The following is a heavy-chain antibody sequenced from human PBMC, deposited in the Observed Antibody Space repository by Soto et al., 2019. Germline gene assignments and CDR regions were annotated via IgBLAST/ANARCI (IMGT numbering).Heavy chain of an antibody. D-gene: IGHD3-3*01. Sequence: GGSLRLSCAASGFTFNSNAMSWIGPSPEKGLEWVSAISGSGGSTYYADSVKGRFTISRDNSKNTLYLQMNSLRAEDTAVYYCANPIFGVVIGPCMDVWGQGTTVTVSS. CDR1: GFTFNSNA. V-gene: IGHV3-23*01. CDR2: ISGSGGST. CDR3: ANPIFGVVIGPCMDV. J-gene: IGHJ6*02.